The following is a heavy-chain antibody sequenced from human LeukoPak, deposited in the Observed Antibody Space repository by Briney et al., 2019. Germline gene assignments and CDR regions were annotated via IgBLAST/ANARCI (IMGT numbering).Heavy chain of an antibody. CDR2: IYYSGST. V-gene: IGHV4-59*08. D-gene: IGHD5-12*01. CDR1: GGSISSYY. J-gene: IGHJ5*02. Sequence: SETLSLTCTVSGGSISSYYWSWIRQPPGKGLEWIGYIYYSGSTNYNPSLKSRVTISVDTSKNQFSLKLSSVTAADTAVYYCARAKRLRGGFDPWGQGTLVTVSS. CDR3: ARAKRLRGGFDP.